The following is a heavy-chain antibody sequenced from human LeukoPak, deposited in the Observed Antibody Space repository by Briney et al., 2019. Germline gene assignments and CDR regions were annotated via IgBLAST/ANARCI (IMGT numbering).Heavy chain of an antibody. Sequence: GESLKISCKGSGYRFTSYWIAWVRQMSGKGLEWMGIIYPHDSDIRYSPSFQGQVTISADQSISTAYLQWSSLKASDTAMYYCVRQISRTLTADYWGQGTLVTVSS. J-gene: IGHJ4*02. CDR3: VRQISRTLTADY. CDR1: GYRFTSYW. CDR2: IYPHDSDI. D-gene: IGHD2-21*02. V-gene: IGHV5-51*01.